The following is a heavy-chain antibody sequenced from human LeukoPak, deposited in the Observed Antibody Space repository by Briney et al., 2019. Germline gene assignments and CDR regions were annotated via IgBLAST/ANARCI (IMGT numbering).Heavy chain of an antibody. Sequence: GGSLRLSCAASGFTFSHHAMHWVRQAPGKGLEWVSLITWDGDSTYYADSVTGRFTISRDNSKNYLYLQMNSLRAEDTALYYCAKGTSSWHEFDSWGQGTLVTVSS. D-gene: IGHD6-13*01. CDR3: AKGTSSWHEFDS. CDR2: ITWDGDST. CDR1: GFTFSHHA. V-gene: IGHV3-43D*03. J-gene: IGHJ4*02.